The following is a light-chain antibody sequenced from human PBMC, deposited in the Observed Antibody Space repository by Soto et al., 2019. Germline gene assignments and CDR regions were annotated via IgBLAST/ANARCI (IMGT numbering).Light chain of an antibody. V-gene: IGLV2-23*01. J-gene: IGLJ3*02. CDR1: SSDVGSYNL. CDR2: EGN. CDR3: CSYAGSSTWV. Sequence: ALTQPASVSGSPGQSITISCTGTSSDVGSYNLVSWYQQHPGKAPKLMIYEGNERPSGVSNRFSGSKSGNTASLTISGLQAEDEADYYCCSYAGSSTWVFGGGTKLTVL.